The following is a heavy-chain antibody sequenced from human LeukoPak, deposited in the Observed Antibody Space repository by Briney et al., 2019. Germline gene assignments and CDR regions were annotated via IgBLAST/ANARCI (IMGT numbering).Heavy chain of an antibody. CDR2: IRYDGSNK. V-gene: IGHV3-30*02. Sequence: GGSLRLSCAASGFTFSSYGMHWVRQAPGKGLEWVAFIRYDGSNKYYADSVKGRFTISRDNSKNTLYLQMNSLRAEDTAVYYCAKYYYDSSGYYHYYFDYWGQGTLVTVSS. J-gene: IGHJ4*02. D-gene: IGHD3-22*01. CDR3: AKYYYDSSGYYHYYFDY. CDR1: GFTFSSYG.